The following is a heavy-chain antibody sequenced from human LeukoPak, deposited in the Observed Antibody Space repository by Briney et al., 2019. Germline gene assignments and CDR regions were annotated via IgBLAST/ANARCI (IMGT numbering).Heavy chain of an antibody. CDR1: GGSISSYY. CDR3: AREVYSSSLMDV. CDR2: IYYSGST. J-gene: IGHJ6*03. D-gene: IGHD6-6*01. V-gene: IGHV4-59*01. Sequence: SETLSLTCTVSGGSISSYYWSWIRQPPGKGLEWIGYIYYSGSTNYNPSLKSRVTISVDTSKNQFALKLSSVTAGDTAVYYWAREVYSSSLMDVWGKGTTVTVSS.